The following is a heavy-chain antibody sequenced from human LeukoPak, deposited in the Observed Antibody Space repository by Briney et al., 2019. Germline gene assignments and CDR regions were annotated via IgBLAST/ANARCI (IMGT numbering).Heavy chain of an antibody. D-gene: IGHD3/OR15-3a*01. J-gene: IGHJ4*02. Sequence: RASVKVSCKASGGTFSSYAISWVRQAPGQGLEWMGGIIPIFGTANYAQKFQGRVTITTDESTSTAYMELSSLRSEDTAVYYCATWAGGAGPQYHFDYWGQGTLVTVSS. CDR2: IIPIFGTA. V-gene: IGHV1-69*05. CDR3: ATWAGGAGPQYHFDY. CDR1: GGTFSSYA.